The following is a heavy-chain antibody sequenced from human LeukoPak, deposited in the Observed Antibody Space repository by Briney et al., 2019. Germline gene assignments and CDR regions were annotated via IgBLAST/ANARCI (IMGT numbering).Heavy chain of an antibody. Sequence: SETLSLTCTVSGGSISGWYWSWIRQPPGKGLEWIGYIYGSGYTNYNPSLKSRVSISVDTSKNQFSLKLISVTAADTAVYYCARDSYYDILTGFRQFDSWGQGILVTVSS. CDR2: IYGSGYT. V-gene: IGHV4-59*12. D-gene: IGHD3-9*01. CDR3: ARDSYYDILTGFRQFDS. J-gene: IGHJ4*02. CDR1: GGSISGWY.